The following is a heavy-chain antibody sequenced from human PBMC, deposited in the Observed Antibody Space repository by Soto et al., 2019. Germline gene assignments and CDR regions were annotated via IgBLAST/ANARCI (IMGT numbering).Heavy chain of an antibody. J-gene: IGHJ5*02. D-gene: IGHD1-20*01. CDR2: IYYSGST. CDR1: GGSISSGGYY. Sequence: TLSLTCPFSGGSISSGGYYWSWIRQHPGKGLEWIGYIYYSGSTYYNPSLKSRVTISVDTSKNQFSLKLSSVTAADTAVYYCARVGGITGATSVGTWGQGTLVTVSS. V-gene: IGHV4-31*03. CDR3: ARVGGITGATSVGT.